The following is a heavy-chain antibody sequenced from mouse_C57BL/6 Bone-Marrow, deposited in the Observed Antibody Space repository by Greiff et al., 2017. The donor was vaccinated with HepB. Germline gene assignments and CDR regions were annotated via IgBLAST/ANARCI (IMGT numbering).Heavy chain of an antibody. J-gene: IGHJ4*01. CDR3: TRDGYECAMDY. D-gene: IGHD2-3*01. CDR1: GFTFSSYA. Sequence: EVMLVESGEGLVKPGGSLKLSCAASGFTFSSYAMSWVRQTPEKRLEWVAYISSGGDYIYYADTVKGRFNISRDNARNTQYLQMSSLKSEDTAMYYCTRDGYECAMDYWGQGTSVTVSS. V-gene: IGHV5-9-1*02. CDR2: ISSGGDYI.